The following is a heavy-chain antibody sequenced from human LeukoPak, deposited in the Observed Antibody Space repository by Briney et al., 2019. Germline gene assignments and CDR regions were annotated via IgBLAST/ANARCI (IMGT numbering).Heavy chain of an antibody. CDR1: GGSISSSSYY. V-gene: IGHV4-39*07. CDR3: ARAHPDWFDP. CDR2: IYYSGST. J-gene: IGHJ5*02. Sequence: PSETLSLTCTVSGGSISSSSYYWGWIRQPPGKGLEWIGSIYYSGSTYYNPSLKSRVTISVGTSKNQSSLKLSSVTAADTAVYYCARAHPDWFDPWGQGTLVTVSS.